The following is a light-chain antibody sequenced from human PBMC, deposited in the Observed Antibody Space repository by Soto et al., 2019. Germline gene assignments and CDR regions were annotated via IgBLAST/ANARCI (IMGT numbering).Light chain of an antibody. Sequence: SVLAQPPSASGTPGQRVTISCSGSRSNIGSNTVSWYQQLPLSAPQLLIYSNNQRPSGVPDRFSGSKSATSASLAISGLQSEDEADYYCAAWDDSLNGRVFGGGTKVTVL. CDR2: SNN. V-gene: IGLV1-44*01. CDR3: AAWDDSLNGRV. J-gene: IGLJ3*02. CDR1: RSNIGSNT.